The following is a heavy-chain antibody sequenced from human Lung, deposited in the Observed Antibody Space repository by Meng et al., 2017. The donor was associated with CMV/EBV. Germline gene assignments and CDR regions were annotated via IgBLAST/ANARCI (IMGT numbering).Heavy chain of an antibody. CDR3: IRDLVGKRDD. V-gene: IGHV3-30*07. CDR1: GFIFSIYA. D-gene: IGHD5-24*01. Sequence: VGSGVGFSRWAVSLPLSCSVSGFIFSIYAIHWVRQAPGKGLEWVADVSNDGANIYYADSLKGRFTISRDNAKNTLYLQMSDLRADDSAVYYCIRDLVGKRDDWGRGTLVTVSS. CDR2: VSNDGANI. J-gene: IGHJ4*02.